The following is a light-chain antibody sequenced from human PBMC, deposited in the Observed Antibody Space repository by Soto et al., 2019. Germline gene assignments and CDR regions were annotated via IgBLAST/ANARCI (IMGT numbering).Light chain of an antibody. CDR1: QSVIRNY. CDR3: QKYDTAPYT. CDR2: GAS. J-gene: IGKJ2*01. Sequence: ESVLTQSPGTLSLSPGARATLSCRTSQSVIRNYLAWYQQTPGRSPRLLIYGASNRATGIPDRFSGSGSGTDFTLTISGLEAEDFAVYYCQKYDTAPYTFGQGTRLEIK. V-gene: IGKV3-20*01.